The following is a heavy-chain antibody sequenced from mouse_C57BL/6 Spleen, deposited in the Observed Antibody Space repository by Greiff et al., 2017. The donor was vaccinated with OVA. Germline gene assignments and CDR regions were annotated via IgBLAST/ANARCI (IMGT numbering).Heavy chain of an antibody. J-gene: IGHJ3*01. V-gene: IGHV1-7*01. CDR1: GYTFTSYW. D-gene: IGHD3-2*02. CDR3: ATHTAQASSWFAY. Sequence: QVQLQQSGAELAKPGASVKLSCKASGYTFTSYWMHWVKQRPGQGLEWIGYINPSSGYTKYNQKFKDKATLTADKSSSTAYMQLSSLTYEDSAVYYCATHTAQASSWFAYWGQGTLVTVSA. CDR2: INPSSGYT.